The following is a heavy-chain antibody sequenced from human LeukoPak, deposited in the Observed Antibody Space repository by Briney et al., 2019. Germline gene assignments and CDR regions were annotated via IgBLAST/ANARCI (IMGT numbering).Heavy chain of an antibody. J-gene: IGHJ4*02. CDR3: VRSTRGTSPVY. CDR1: GFTFSTYA. V-gene: IGHV3-23*01. Sequence: RGSLRLSCAASGFTFSTYAMTWVRQAPGKGLEWVSLISGTGGSTYYADSVKGRFTISRDNAKNSLYLQMNGLRAEDTAVYYCVRSTRGTSPVYWGQGTLVTVSS. CDR2: ISGTGGST. D-gene: IGHD5/OR15-5a*01.